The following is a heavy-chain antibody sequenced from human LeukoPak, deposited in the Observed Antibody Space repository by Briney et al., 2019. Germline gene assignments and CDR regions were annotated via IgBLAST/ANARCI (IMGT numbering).Heavy chain of an antibody. J-gene: IGHJ5*02. CDR3: GAVVVAATLDP. V-gene: IGHV3-7*03. Sequence: GGSLRLSCAASGFTFSSYWMSWVRQAPGKGLEWVANIKQDGSEKYSVDSVKGRFTISRDNAKNSLYLQMNSLRAEDTAVYYCGAVVVAATLDPWGQGTLVTVSS. CDR1: GFTFSSYW. D-gene: IGHD2-15*01. CDR2: IKQDGSEK.